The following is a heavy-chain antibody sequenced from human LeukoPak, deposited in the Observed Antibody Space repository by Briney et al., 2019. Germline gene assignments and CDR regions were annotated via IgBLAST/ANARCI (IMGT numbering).Heavy chain of an antibody. CDR1: GYSFTIYD. J-gene: IGHJ4*02. V-gene: IGHV1-8*01. D-gene: IGHD5-12*01. Sequence: ASVKVSCKASGYSFTIYDINWVRQAAGQELEWMGWMNPNSGNTGYGQKFQGRVTMTRSTSMTTAYMELSSLRSEDTAIYYCARVEFNGGYSHLYWGQGTLLTVSS. CDR2: MNPNSGNT. CDR3: ARVEFNGGYSHLY.